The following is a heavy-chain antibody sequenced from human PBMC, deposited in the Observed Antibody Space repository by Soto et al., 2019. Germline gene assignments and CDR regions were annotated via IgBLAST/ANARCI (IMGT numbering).Heavy chain of an antibody. CDR2: IHPRGSDT. D-gene: IGHD1-1*01. CDR3: ARRDNWNDRPFDY. V-gene: IGHV5-51*01. Sequence: PGESLKISCEGSGYFFTSYWIGWVRQMPGKGLEWMGIIHPRGSDTRYSPSFQGQVTISVDMSINTAYLEWSSLKASDTAIYYCARRDNWNDRPFDYWGLGTLVTVSS. CDR1: GYFFTSYW. J-gene: IGHJ4*02.